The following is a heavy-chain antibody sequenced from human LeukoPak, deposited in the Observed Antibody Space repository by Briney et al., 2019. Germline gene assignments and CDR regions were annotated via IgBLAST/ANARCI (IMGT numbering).Heavy chain of an antibody. CDR2: IYYSGST. V-gene: IGHV4-39*01. CDR1: GGSISSSSYY. D-gene: IGHD4-17*01. J-gene: IGHJ4*02. Sequence: SETLSLTFTVSGGSISSSSYYWGWIRQPPGKGLEWIGSIYYSGSTYYNPSLKSRVTISVDTSKNQFSLKLSSVTAADTAVYYCARHVYGDFGLIDYWGQGTLVTVSS. CDR3: ARHVYGDFGLIDY.